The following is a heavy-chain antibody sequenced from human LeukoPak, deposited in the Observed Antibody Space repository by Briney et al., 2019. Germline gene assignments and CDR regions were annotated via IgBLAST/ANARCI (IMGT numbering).Heavy chain of an antibody. Sequence: GGSLRLSCAASGFTFSSYEMNWVRQAPGKGLEWVSYIISSGSTIYYADSVKGRFTISRDNAKNSLYLQMNSLRAEDTAVYYCARDTGYFDYWGQGTLVTVSS. J-gene: IGHJ4*02. D-gene: IGHD4-17*01. CDR2: IISSGSTI. CDR3: ARDTGYFDY. CDR1: GFTFSSYE. V-gene: IGHV3-48*03.